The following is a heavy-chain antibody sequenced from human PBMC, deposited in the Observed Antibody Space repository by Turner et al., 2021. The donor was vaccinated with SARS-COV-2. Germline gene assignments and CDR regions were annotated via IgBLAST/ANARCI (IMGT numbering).Heavy chain of an antibody. D-gene: IGHD6-13*01. Sequence: QVQLVESGGGVVQPGWSLRLPCAASGFTFSSYGMHWVRQAPGKGLEWVAVISYDGSNKYYADSVKGRFTISRDNSKNTLYLQMNSLRAEDTAVYYCAKGIAAAGTMGSWGQGTLVTVSS. V-gene: IGHV3-30*18. CDR3: AKGIAAAGTMGS. CDR1: GFTFSSYG. J-gene: IGHJ5*02. CDR2: ISYDGSNK.